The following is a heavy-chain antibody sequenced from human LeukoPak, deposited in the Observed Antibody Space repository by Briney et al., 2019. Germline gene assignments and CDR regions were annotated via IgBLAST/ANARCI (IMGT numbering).Heavy chain of an antibody. V-gene: IGHV4-59*01. CDR1: SGSISPYY. Sequence: SETLSLTCSVSSGSISPYYWSWVRQPPGRGLEWIGYIYSSGSTNYNPSLKSRVTISVDTSRNQFSLKLSSVTAADTAVYYCAREGGYSGYFDYWGQGTLVTVSS. CDR3: AREGGYSGYFDY. D-gene: IGHD5-12*01. CDR2: IYSSGST. J-gene: IGHJ4*02.